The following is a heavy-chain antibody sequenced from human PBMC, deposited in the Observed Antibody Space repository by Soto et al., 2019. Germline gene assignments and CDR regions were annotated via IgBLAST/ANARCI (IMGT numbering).Heavy chain of an antibody. CDR3: AREGYSSGWYSIDI. CDR1: GFTFSSYW. D-gene: IGHD6-19*01. Sequence: GGSLRLSCAASGFTFSSYWMSWVRQAPGKGLEWVANIKQDGSEKYYVDSVKGRFTISRDNAKNSLYLQMNSLRAEDTAVYYCAREGYSSGWYSIDIWGQGTMVTVSS. V-gene: IGHV3-7*01. J-gene: IGHJ3*02. CDR2: IKQDGSEK.